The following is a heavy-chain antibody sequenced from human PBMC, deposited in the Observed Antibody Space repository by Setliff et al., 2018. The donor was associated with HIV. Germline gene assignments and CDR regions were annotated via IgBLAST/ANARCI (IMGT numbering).Heavy chain of an antibody. CDR1: GFTFGRYT. D-gene: IGHD3-22*01. J-gene: IGHJ4*02. Sequence: PGGSLRLSCEASGFTFGRYTMNWVRQAPGKGLVWVFGMNTDGSSTRYADSVKGRFTISRDNAKNMLYLQMNSLSADDTAVYYCVRGSGYYYFDNWGQGALVTVSS. CDR3: VRGSGYYYFDN. V-gene: IGHV3-74*01. CDR2: MNTDGSST.